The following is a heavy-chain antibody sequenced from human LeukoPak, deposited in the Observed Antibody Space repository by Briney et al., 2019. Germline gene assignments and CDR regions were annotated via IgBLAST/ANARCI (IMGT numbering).Heavy chain of an antibody. D-gene: IGHD4-23*01. Sequence: SGGSLRLSCAASGFTFSSYGMHWVRQAPDKRLEWMALIWYDGTNKFYADSVKGRFTISRDNSKNTLYLQMNSLRAEDTAVYYCARDPEGGNVRYFQHWGQGTLVTVSS. J-gene: IGHJ1*01. CDR2: IWYDGTNK. CDR3: ARDPEGGNVRYFQH. V-gene: IGHV3-33*01. CDR1: GFTFSSYG.